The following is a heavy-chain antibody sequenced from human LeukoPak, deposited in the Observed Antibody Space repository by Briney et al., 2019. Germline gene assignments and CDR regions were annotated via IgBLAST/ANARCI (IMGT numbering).Heavy chain of an antibody. CDR1: GGSISSYY. CDR3: ARESYYDSPKFDP. D-gene: IGHD3-22*01. CDR2: IYPSGST. V-gene: IGHV4-4*07. J-gene: IGHJ5*02. Sequence: SETLSLTCTVSGGSISSYYWSWTRQPAGKGLEWIGRIYPSGSTNYNPSLKSRVTMSVDTSKNQFSLKLRSVTAADTAVYYCARESYYDSPKFDPWGQGTLVTVPS.